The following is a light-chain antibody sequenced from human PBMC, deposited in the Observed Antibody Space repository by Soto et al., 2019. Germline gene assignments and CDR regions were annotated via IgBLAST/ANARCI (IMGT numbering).Light chain of an antibody. J-gene: IGLJ3*02. Sequence: QSALTQPASVSGSPGQSITISCTGTSSDVGGYNYVSWYQQHPGKAPKLMIYEVSNRPSGFSNRFSGSKSGNTASLTISGLQTEDEADYYCSSFTSINTVVFGGGTKLTVL. CDR1: SSDVGGYNY. V-gene: IGLV2-14*01. CDR3: SSFTSINTVV. CDR2: EVS.